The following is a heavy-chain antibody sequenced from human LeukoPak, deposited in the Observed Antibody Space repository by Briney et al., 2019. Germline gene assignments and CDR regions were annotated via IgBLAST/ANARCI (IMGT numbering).Heavy chain of an antibody. J-gene: IGHJ4*02. CDR1: GGSISSYY. CDR3: ARRLGGTSTGFDY. CDR2: IHYSGST. Sequence: SETLSLTCTVSGGSISSYYWSWIRQPPGKGLEWIGSIHYSGSTTYNPSLKSRVTISVDTSKNQFSLKLSSVTAADTAVYYCARRLGGTSTGFDYWGQGTLVAVSS. V-gene: IGHV4-59*08. D-gene: IGHD2-2*01.